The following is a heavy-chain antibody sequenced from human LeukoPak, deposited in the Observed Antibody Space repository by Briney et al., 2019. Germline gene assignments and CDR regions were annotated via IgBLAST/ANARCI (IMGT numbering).Heavy chain of an antibody. D-gene: IGHD1-26*01. Sequence: GESLRISCKGSGYSFTSYWIGWVRQMPGKGLEWMGIIYPGDSDTRYSPSFQGQVTISADKSISTAYLQWSSLKASDTAMYYCARSIRVGATKRGYDYWGQGTLVTVSS. J-gene: IGHJ4*02. CDR3: ARSIRVGATKRGYDY. CDR2: IYPGDSDT. V-gene: IGHV5-51*01. CDR1: GYSFTSYW.